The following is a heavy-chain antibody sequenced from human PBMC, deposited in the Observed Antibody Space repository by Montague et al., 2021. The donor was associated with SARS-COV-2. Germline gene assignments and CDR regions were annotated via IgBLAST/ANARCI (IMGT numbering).Heavy chain of an antibody. Sequence: SETLSLTCAVYGGSFSDYYWSWIRQPPGKGLEWIGEINHRGSANXXASLKSRLTMSTDTSKNQFSLTLSSVTAADTAVYYCAREEDWGSDWYFDLWGRGSPVTVSS. D-gene: IGHD7-27*01. V-gene: IGHV4-34*01. CDR1: GGSFSDYY. CDR3: AREEDWGSDWYFDL. CDR2: INHRGSA. J-gene: IGHJ2*01.